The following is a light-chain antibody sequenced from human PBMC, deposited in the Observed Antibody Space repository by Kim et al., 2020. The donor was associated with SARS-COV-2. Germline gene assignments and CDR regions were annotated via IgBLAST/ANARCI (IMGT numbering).Light chain of an antibody. V-gene: IGKV3-20*01. CDR1: QSVSSNY. CDR2: DSS. J-gene: IGKJ2*01. CDR3: QQYGNSPFT. Sequence: SPGKRATLAGRASQSVSSNYLAWYQQKPGQAPRLLKYDSSSRAAGIPDRFSGSGSGTDFTLTISRLEPEDFAVYYCQQYGNSPFTFGQGTKLEI.